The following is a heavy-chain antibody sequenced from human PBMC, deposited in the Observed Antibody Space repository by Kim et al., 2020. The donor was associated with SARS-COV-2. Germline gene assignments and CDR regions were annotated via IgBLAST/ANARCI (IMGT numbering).Heavy chain of an antibody. V-gene: IGHV6-1*01. J-gene: IGHJ4*02. Sequence: YAVSVKSRITNNPDTSRNHFSLQLNSVTPEDTAVYYCARAVGATNLWFDYWGQGTLVTVSS. D-gene: IGHD1-26*01. CDR3: ARAVGATNLWFDY.